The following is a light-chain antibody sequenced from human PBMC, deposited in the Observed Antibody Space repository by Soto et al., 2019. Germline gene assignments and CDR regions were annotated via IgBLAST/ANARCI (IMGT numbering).Light chain of an antibody. V-gene: IGKV3-20*01. CDR1: QSVTSSL. CDR2: GAS. CDR3: QQYENSPIT. J-gene: IGKJ5*01. Sequence: EIVLTQSPGTLSLSPGERATLSCRASQSVTSSLLAWYQQKPGQAPRLLLYGASSRATGIPDRFSGTGSETDFTLTINRLEPEDFAVYYCQQYENSPITFGQGTRLEIK.